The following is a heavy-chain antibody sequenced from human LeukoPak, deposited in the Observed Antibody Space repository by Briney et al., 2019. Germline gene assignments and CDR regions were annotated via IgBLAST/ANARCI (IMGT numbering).Heavy chain of an antibody. CDR1: GFTFSSYA. V-gene: IGHV3-30-3*01. J-gene: IGHJ4*02. CDR2: ISYDGSNK. CDR3: ARDVNSSGWCEY. D-gene: IGHD6-19*01. Sequence: GGSLRLSCAVSGFTFSSYAMHWVRQAPGKGLEWVAVISYDGSNKYYADSVKGRFTISRDNSKNTLYLQMNSLRAEDTAVYYCARDVNSSGWCEYWGQGTLVTVSS.